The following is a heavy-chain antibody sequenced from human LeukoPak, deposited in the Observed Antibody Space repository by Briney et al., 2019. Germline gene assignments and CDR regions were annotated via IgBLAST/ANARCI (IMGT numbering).Heavy chain of an antibody. Sequence: GGSLRLSCAASGFTFSSYSMNWVRQAPGKGLEWVSSISSSSSYIYYADSVKGRFTISRDNAKNSLYLQMNSLRAEDTAVYYCARDSNYDILTGPVDYWGQGTLVTVSS. CDR2: ISSSSSYI. CDR1: GFTFSSYS. CDR3: ARDSNYDILTGPVDY. D-gene: IGHD3-9*01. V-gene: IGHV3-21*01. J-gene: IGHJ4*02.